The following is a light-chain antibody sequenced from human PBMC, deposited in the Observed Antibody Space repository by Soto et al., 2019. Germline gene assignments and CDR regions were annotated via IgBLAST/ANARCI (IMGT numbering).Light chain of an antibody. V-gene: IGKV3-20*01. CDR2: GAS. J-gene: IGKJ5*01. CDR3: QQHGSSPIT. CDR1: QSVSSNY. Sequence: EIVLTQSPGTLSVSPGERATLSCRASQSVSSNYLAWSQQKSGQPPRLLIYGASSRATGIPDRFSGSGSGTDFTLTISRLEPEDFAVYYCQQHGSSPITFGQGTRLEI.